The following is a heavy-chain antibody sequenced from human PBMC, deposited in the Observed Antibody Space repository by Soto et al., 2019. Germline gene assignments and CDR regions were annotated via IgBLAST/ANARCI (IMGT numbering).Heavy chain of an antibody. J-gene: IGHJ4*02. V-gene: IGHV3-33*01. D-gene: IGHD3-22*01. CDR2: IWYDGSNK. CDR3: ARDHREYWYYDSSGGY. Sequence: QVQLMESGGGVVQPGRSLRLSCAASGFTFSSYGMHWVRQAPGKGLEWVAVIWYDGSNKYYADSVKGRFTISRDNSKNTLYLQMNSLRAEDTAVYYCARDHREYWYYDSSGGYWGQGTLVTVSS. CDR1: GFTFSSYG.